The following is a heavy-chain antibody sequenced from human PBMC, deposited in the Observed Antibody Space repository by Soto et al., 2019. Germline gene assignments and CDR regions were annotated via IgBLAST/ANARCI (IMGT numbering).Heavy chain of an antibody. J-gene: IGHJ4*02. Sequence: EVQLVESGGGWVQPGGSLRLSCAASGFTFSSYAMHWVRQAPGKGLEYVSTINNNGGTTYYANSVKGRFTLSRDNSKNTLYLQMGSLRAEDMAVYYCATTIAAAGGYYFDYWGQGTLVTVSS. CDR1: GFTFSSYA. CDR3: ATTIAAAGGYYFDY. D-gene: IGHD6-13*01. V-gene: IGHV3-64*01. CDR2: INNNGGTT.